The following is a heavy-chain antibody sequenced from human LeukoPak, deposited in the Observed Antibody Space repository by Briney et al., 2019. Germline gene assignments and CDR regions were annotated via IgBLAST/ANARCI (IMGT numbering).Heavy chain of an antibody. CDR1: GGSISSYY. D-gene: IGHD3-10*01. CDR2: IYYSGST. V-gene: IGHV4-59*01. CDR3: ARDGHGAGSYDGFEI. J-gene: IGHJ3*02. Sequence: SETLSLTCTVSGGSISSYYWSWIRQPPGKGLEWIGYIYYSGSTNYNPSLKSRVTISVDTSKNQFSLKLSSVTAADTAVYFCARDGHGAGSYDGFEIWGQGTMVTVSS.